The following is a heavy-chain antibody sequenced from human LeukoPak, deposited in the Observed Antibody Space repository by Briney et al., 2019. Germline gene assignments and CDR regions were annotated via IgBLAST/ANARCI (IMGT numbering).Heavy chain of an antibody. CDR3: ARDLPTKYCSSTSCYTSYYMDV. V-gene: IGHV3-64*01. D-gene: IGHD2-2*02. Sequence: GGSLRLSCAASGFTFSSYAMHWVRQAPGKGLEYVSAISSNGGSTYYANSVKGRFTISRDNSKNTLYLQMGSLRAEDMAVYYCARDLPTKYCSSTSCYTSYYMDVWGKGTTVTVSS. CDR2: ISSNGGST. CDR1: GFTFSSYA. J-gene: IGHJ6*03.